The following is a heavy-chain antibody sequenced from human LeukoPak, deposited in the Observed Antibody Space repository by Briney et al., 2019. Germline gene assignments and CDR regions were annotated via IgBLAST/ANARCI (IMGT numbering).Heavy chain of an antibody. V-gene: IGHV4-34*01. CDR2: INHSGST. CDR1: GGSFSGYY. J-gene: IGHJ4*02. Sequence: PSETLSLTCAVYGGSFSGYYWSWIRQPPGKGLEWIGEINHSGSTNYNPSLKSRVTISVDTSKNQFSLKLSSVTAADTAVYYCARGIVPAAAAKTFDYWGQGTLVTVSS. D-gene: IGHD2-2*01. CDR3: ARGIVPAAAAKTFDY.